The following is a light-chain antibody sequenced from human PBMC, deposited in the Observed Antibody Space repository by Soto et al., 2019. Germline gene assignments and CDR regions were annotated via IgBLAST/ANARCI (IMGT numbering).Light chain of an antibody. CDR2: EVR. CDR3: SSYTTTSTLV. Sequence: QSVLTQPASVSGSPGQSITIACTGTNRDVCSYNLVSWYQQRPGEAPKLIISEVRNRPSGISYRFTGSKSGNTASLTISGLQAEDEADYYCSSYTTTSTLVFGGGTK. J-gene: IGLJ3*02. CDR1: NRDVCSYNL. V-gene: IGLV2-14*01.